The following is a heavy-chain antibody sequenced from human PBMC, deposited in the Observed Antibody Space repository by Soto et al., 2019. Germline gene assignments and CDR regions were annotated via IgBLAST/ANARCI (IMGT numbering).Heavy chain of an antibody. Sequence: EMQLVESGGVVVQPGGSLRLSCAASGFAFDDYTMHWVRQVPGKGLDWVSTISWDGGTTYYADSVKGRFTISRDNSNSSLYLQMNGLTAEDSAFYYCAKGGDYWYFDLWGRGTLATVSS. CDR3: AKGGDYWYFDL. V-gene: IGHV3-43*01. CDR2: ISWDGGTT. J-gene: IGHJ2*01. D-gene: IGHD3-16*01. CDR1: GFAFDDYT.